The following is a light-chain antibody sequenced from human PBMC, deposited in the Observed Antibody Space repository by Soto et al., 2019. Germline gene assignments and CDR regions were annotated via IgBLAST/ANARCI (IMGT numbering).Light chain of an antibody. CDR1: QSVSSSY. J-gene: IGKJ3*01. V-gene: IGKV3-20*01. Sequence: EIVLTQSPGTLSLSPGERATLSCRASQSVSSSYLAWYQQKPGQAPRLLIYGASSRATGIPDRFSGSGSGTDFTLTISRREPEDFPVYYCQQYGSSPLFGPGTKVHIK. CDR2: GAS. CDR3: QQYGSSPL.